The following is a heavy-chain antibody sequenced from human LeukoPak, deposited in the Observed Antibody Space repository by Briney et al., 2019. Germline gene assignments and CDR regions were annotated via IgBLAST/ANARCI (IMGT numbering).Heavy chain of an antibody. D-gene: IGHD4-17*01. Sequence: GGSLRLSCAASGLTFSSYEMNWVRQAPGKRLEWLSYISNTDNNIHYADSVKGRFTISRDNAKNSLYLQMNSPRAEDTAVYYCVRIDYGDFTQAFDIWGQGTMVTVSS. V-gene: IGHV3-48*03. CDR1: GLTFSSYE. CDR3: VRIDYGDFTQAFDI. J-gene: IGHJ3*02. CDR2: ISNTDNNI.